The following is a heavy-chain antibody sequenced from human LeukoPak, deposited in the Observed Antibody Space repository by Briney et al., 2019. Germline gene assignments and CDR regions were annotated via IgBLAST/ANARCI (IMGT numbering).Heavy chain of an antibody. J-gene: IGHJ4*02. CDR3: ARGQGTVTTH. D-gene: IGHD4-17*01. V-gene: IGHV4-34*01. CDR2: INHSGSA. Sequence: SETLSLTCAVYGGSFSGYYWTWIRQPPGKGLEWIGEINHSGSANYNPSLKSRVTISLDTSKNQFSLKLSSVAAADTAVYYCARGQGTVTTHWGQGTLVTVSS. CDR1: GGSFSGYY.